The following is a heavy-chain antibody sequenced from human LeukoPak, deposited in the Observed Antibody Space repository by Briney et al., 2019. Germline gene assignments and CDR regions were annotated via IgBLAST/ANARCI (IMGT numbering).Heavy chain of an antibody. CDR2: ISSSGSTI. D-gene: IGHD3-3*01. CDR3: ARGQLRFLEWLSPSVYNWFDP. CDR1: GFTFSDYC. V-gene: IGHV3-11*04. J-gene: IGHJ5*02. Sequence: PGGSLRLSCAASGFTFSDYCMSWIRQAPGKGLEWVSYISSSGSTIYYADSVKGRFTISRDNAKNSLYLQMNSLRAEDTAVYYCARGQLRFLEWLSPSVYNWFDPWGQGTLVTVSS.